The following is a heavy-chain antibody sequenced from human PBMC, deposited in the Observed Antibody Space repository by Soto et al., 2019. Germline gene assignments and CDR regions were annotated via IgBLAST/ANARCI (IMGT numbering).Heavy chain of an antibody. CDR2: INPNSGGT. Sequence: GASVKVSCKASGFTFTGHYIHWVRQAPGQGLEWMGWINPNSGGTSYAQKFQGRVTMTRDTSISTAYMELSRLRSDDTAVYYCAAIAEDFDYWGQGTLVTVSS. CDR1: GFTFTGHY. D-gene: IGHD6-13*01. V-gene: IGHV1-2*02. CDR3: AAIAEDFDY. J-gene: IGHJ4*02.